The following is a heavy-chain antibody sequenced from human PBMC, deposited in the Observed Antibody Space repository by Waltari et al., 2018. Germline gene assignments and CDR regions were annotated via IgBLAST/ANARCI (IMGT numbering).Heavy chain of an antibody. V-gene: IGHV3-7*01. Sequence: EVQLVESGGGLVQPGGSLRLSCAASGFTLSSYWMSWVRQAPGKGLDWVANIMTDGREEYYVDAVRGRFTISRDNAKNSLFLQMNSLRPEDTAVYYCARDQWFAFDIWGQGTMVTVSS. D-gene: IGHD3-22*01. CDR3: ARDQWFAFDI. J-gene: IGHJ3*02. CDR2: IMTDGREE. CDR1: GFTLSSYW.